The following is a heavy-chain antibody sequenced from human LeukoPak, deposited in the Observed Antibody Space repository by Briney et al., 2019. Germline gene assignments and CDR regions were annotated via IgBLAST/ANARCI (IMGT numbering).Heavy chain of an antibody. V-gene: IGHV1-2*02. CDR3: ARGLGSNAYPQF. Sequence: EASVKVSCKASGYTFTDAYLHWVRPAPGQGLEWVGWIDPNSGGINYAHKFQGRVTMTRDTSISTAYMELTRLTSDDTAVYYCARGLGSNAYPQFGGQGTLDTVSS. D-gene: IGHD3-16*01. CDR2: IDPNSGGI. J-gene: IGHJ4*02. CDR1: GYTFTDAY.